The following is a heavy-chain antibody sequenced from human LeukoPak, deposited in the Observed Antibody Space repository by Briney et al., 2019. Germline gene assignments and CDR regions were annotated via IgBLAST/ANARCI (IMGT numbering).Heavy chain of an antibody. D-gene: IGHD5-18*01. Sequence: GGSLRLSCAASGFTFSSYTMSWVRQTPGKGLEWVSAISGSGGSTYYADSVKGRFTISRDNAKNSLYLQMNSLRAEDTAVYYCARDQTQLWHYHDYWGQGTLVTVSS. CDR2: ISGSGGST. J-gene: IGHJ4*02. CDR1: GFTFSSYT. CDR3: ARDQTQLWHYHDY. V-gene: IGHV3-23*01.